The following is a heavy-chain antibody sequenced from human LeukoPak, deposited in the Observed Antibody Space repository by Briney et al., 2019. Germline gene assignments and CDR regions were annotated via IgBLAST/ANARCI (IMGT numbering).Heavy chain of an antibody. J-gene: IGHJ5*02. V-gene: IGHV1-2*02. CDR2: INPNSGGT. Sequence: GASVKVSCKAFGYTFTRYGVSWVRQAPGQGLEWMGWINPNSGGTNYAQKFQGRVTMTRDTSISTAYMDLSRLRSDDTAVYYCARGMGVLVPAATWFDPWGQGTLVTVSS. D-gene: IGHD2-2*01. CDR1: GYTFTRYG. CDR3: ARGMGVLVPAATWFDP.